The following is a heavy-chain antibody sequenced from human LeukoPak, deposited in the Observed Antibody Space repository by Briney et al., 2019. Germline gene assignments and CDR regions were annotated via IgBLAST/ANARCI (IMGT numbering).Heavy chain of an antibody. CDR2: ISSSSSYI. D-gene: IGHD1-26*01. V-gene: IGHV3-21*01. CDR1: GFTFSSYS. CDR3: ARPHSGSLFDY. J-gene: IGHJ4*02. Sequence: GGSLRLSCAASGFTFSSYSMNWVRQAPGKGLEWVSSISSSSSYIYYADSVKGRFTISRDNAKNSLYLQMNSLRAEDTAVYYCARPHSGSLFDYWGQGTLVTVSS.